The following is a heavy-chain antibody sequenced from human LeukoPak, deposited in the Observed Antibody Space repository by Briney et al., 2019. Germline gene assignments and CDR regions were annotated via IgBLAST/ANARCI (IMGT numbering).Heavy chain of an antibody. V-gene: IGHV4-39*01. D-gene: IGHD3-22*01. CDR3: ARLSYYYDSSGSHPFDY. J-gene: IGHJ4*02. CDR1: GGSISSSTYY. CDR2: IYYSGST. Sequence: SETLSLTCIVSGGSISSSTYYWGWIRQPPGKGLEWIGSIYYSGSTYYNPSLKSRVTISVDTSKKQFSLKLSSVTAADTAVYYCARLSYYYDSSGSHPFDYWGQGTLVTVSS.